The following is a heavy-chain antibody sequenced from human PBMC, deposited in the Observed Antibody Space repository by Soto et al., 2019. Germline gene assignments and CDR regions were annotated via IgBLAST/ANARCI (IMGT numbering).Heavy chain of an antibody. CDR2: IYPGDSDT. CDR3: ALIPYSSGWGEDFDY. CDR1: GYSFTSYW. Sequence: PGESLKISCKGSGYSFTSYWIGWVRQMPGKGLEWMGIIYPGDSDTRYSPSFQGQVTISADKSISTAYLQWSSLKASDTAMYYCALIPYSSGWGEDFDYWGQGTLVTVSS. J-gene: IGHJ4*02. V-gene: IGHV5-51*01. D-gene: IGHD6-19*01.